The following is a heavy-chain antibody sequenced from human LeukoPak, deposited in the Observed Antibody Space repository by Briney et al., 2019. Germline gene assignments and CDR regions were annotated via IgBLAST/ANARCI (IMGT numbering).Heavy chain of an antibody. D-gene: IGHD3-10*01. CDR2: IYYSGKT. V-gene: IGHV4-4*02. Sequence: PGGSLRLSCAASGFTFSNAWMRWVRQAPGKGPEWIGSIYYSGKTYYNSSLRSRVTISLDTSKKQFSLNLFYVTAADTAMYYCTRANGYGLIDYWGQGTLVTVSS. CDR1: GFTFSNAW. J-gene: IGHJ4*02. CDR3: TRANGYGLIDY.